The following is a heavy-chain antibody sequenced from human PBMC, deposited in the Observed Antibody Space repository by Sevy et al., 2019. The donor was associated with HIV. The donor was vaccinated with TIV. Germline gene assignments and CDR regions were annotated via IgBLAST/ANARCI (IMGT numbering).Heavy chain of an antibody. CDR3: ARETAYYDILTGYYRGGAYFDY. Sequence: GGSLRLSCAASGFTFSSYNMNWVRQAPGKGLEWVSSISSSSSYIYYADSVKGRFTISRDNAKNSLYLQMNSLRAEDTAVYYCARETAYYDILTGYYRGGAYFDYWGQGTLVTVSS. D-gene: IGHD3-9*01. CDR2: ISSSSSYI. CDR1: GFTFSSYN. V-gene: IGHV3-21*01. J-gene: IGHJ4*02.